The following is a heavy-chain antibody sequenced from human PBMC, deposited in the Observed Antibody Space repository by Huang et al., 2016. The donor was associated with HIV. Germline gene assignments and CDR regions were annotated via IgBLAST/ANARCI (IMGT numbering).Heavy chain of an antibody. CDR1: GFDFGHFG. Sequence: LVESGGGVVQSGGALTLSCDACGFDFGHFGMHWVRRRPGKGREWVAHINFDGNKRLEEKVVKDRLTVFRENSLRTTYLEMNDVSPEDTALYFCAKGGGGYHNGPEHWGEGTLVIVS. J-gene: IGHJ4*02. CDR2: INFDGNKR. CDR3: AKGGGGYHNGPEH. D-gene: IGHD6-19*01. V-gene: IGHV3-30*02.